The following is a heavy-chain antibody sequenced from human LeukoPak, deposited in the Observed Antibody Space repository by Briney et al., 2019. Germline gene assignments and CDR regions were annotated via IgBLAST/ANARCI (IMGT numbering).Heavy chain of an antibody. D-gene: IGHD2-2*01. CDR3: ARGPTQKIGYCSSTSCARAFDI. V-gene: IGHV3-7*01. Sequence: GGSLRLSCAASRFTFNDYWMSWVRQAPGKGLEWVASINQDGSEKHYVDSVRGRFTISRDNAKNSLYLQMNSLRAEDTAVYYCARGPTQKIGYCSSTSCARAFDIWGQGTMVTVSS. CDR2: INQDGSEK. CDR1: RFTFNDYW. J-gene: IGHJ3*02.